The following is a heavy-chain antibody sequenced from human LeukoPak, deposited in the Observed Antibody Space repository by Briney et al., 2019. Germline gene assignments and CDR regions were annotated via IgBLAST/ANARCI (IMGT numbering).Heavy chain of an antibody. CDR1: GVSVSDGRYY. V-gene: IGHV4-31*03. J-gene: IGHJ3*01. CDR2: KYYSGSA. CDR3: ATPYCSSISCLDVFNV. D-gene: IGHD2-2*01. Sequence: SQTLSLTCNVSGVSVSDGRYYWTWIRQHPGKGLEWIGYKYYSGSAKYNPSLKSRLTISIDTSKNQFSLQLSSVTAADTATYYCATPYCSSISCLDVFNVWGQGTRVTVSS.